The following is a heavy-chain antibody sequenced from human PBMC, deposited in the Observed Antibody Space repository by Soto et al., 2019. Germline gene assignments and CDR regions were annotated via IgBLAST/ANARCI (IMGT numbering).Heavy chain of an antibody. CDR1: GYTFTSYG. J-gene: IGHJ4*02. V-gene: IGHV1-18*01. CDR2: ISAYNGNS. D-gene: IGHD3-10*01. Sequence: QVQLVQSGAEVKKPGASVKVSCKASGYTFTSYGISWVRQAPGQGLEWMGWISAYNGNSNYAQKLQGRVTMTTDTSTSTAYMELRSLRSDDTAVYYCARDGLLWFGELAPKQTFDYWGQGTLVTVSS. CDR3: ARDGLLWFGELAPKQTFDY.